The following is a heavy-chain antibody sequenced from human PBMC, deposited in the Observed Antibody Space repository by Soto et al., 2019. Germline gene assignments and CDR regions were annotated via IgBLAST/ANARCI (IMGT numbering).Heavy chain of an antibody. CDR3: ARGRFLEYYYYGMDV. CDR2: ISAYNGNT. V-gene: IGHV1-18*01. J-gene: IGHJ6*02. CDR1: GYTFTSND. Sequence: ASVKVSCKASGYTFTSNDINWVRQATGQGLEWMGWISAYNGNTNYAQKLQGRVTMTTDTSTSTAYMELRSLRSDDTAVYYCARGRFLEYYYYGMDVWGQGTTVTVSS. D-gene: IGHD3-3*01.